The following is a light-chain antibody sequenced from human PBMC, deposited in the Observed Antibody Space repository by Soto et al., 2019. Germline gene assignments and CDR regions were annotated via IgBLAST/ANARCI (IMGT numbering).Light chain of an antibody. Sequence: QSALTQPASVSGSPRQSITISCTGTSSDVGGYNYVSWYQQHPGKVPKLMIYDVSNRPSGVSNRFSGPKSGNTASPTIAGLQAEDDADDYCSSYTSSSTLVVFGGGTKLTVL. J-gene: IGLJ2*01. CDR3: SSYTSSSTLVV. CDR2: DVS. V-gene: IGLV2-14*01. CDR1: SSDVGGYNY.